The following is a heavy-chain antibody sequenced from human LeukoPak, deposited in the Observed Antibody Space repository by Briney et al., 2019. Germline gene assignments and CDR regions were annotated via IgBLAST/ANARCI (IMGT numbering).Heavy chain of an antibody. J-gene: IGHJ6*02. V-gene: IGHV5-10-1*01. CDR1: GYIFTSYW. D-gene: IGHD3-10*01. CDR2: IDPSDSYS. CDR3: AQGSGTRYYYGMDV. Sequence: GESLKTSCKGSGYIFTSYWISWVRQMPGKGLEWMGRIDPSDSYSNYSPSFQGHVTISADKSISTAYLQWSSLKASDTAMYYCAQGSGTRYYYGMDVWGQGTTVTVSS.